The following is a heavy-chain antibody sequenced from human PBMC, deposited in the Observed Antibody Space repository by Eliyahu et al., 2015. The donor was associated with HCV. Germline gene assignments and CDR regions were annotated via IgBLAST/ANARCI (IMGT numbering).Heavy chain of an antibody. Sequence: QVQLVESGGGVVQPGRSLRLSCAASGFTFSSYPMHWVRQSPGKGLESMAVISYDGSNKYYTDSAKGRFTISRDNSKNTLSLQMNSLRPEDTAVYYCVRAREEDGYNGMDVWGQGTTVTVSS. D-gene: IGHD5-24*01. CDR1: GFTFSSYP. J-gene: IGHJ6*02. CDR3: VRAREEDGYNGMDV. CDR2: ISYDGSNK. V-gene: IGHV3-30*04.